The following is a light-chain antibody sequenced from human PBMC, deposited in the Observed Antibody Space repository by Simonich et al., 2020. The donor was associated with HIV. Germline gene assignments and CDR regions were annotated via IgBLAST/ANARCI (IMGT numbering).Light chain of an antibody. J-gene: IGKJ4*01. Sequence: EIVMTQSPATLSVSPGERATLSCRASQSISNNLAWYQQKPGQAPRLLIYGASTRATGIPARFSGSGSGTEFTLTVSSLQSEDFAVYYCQQRSNWEGTFGGGTKVEIK. CDR1: QSISNN. CDR2: GAS. CDR3: QQRSNWEGT. V-gene: IGKV3-15*01.